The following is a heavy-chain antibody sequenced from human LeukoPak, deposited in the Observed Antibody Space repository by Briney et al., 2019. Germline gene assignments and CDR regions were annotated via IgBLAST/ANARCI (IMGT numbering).Heavy chain of an antibody. J-gene: IGHJ4*02. CDR3: ARRGNWNDGDY. D-gene: IGHD1-20*01. CDR2: MNPNSGNT. CDR1: GYTFTGYY. V-gene: IGHV1-8*03. Sequence: GASVKVSCKASGYTFTGYYMHWVRQAPGQGLEWMGWMNPNSGNTGYAQKFQGRVTITRNTSISTAYMELSSLRSEDTAVYYCARRGNWNDGDYWGQGTLVTVSS.